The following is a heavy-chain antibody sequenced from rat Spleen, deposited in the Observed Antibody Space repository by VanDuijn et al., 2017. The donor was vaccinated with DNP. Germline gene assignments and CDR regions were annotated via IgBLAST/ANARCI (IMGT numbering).Heavy chain of an antibody. D-gene: IGHD4-3*01. V-gene: IGHV5-22*01. Sequence: EVQLVESGGGLVQPGRSLKLSCAASGFTFSAYYMAWVRQAPAKGLEWVAYIGSAAYAPYYGDSVKGRFTISRDNAKSSLYLQMDSLTSEDTATYYCVRWNSGHFDYWGQGVMVTVSS. J-gene: IGHJ2*01. CDR2: IGSAAYAP. CDR1: GFTFSAYY. CDR3: VRWNSGHFDY.